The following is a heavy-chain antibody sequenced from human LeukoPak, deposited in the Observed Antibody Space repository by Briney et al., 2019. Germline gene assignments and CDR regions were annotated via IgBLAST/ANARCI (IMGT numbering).Heavy chain of an antibody. CDR3: ARVQDTAMAFDY. Sequence: SETLSLTCTVSGGSISSYYWSWIRRPPGKGLEWIGYIYYSGSTYYNPSLKSRVTISVDTSKNQFSLKLSSVTAADTAVYYCARVQDTAMAFDYWGQGTLVTVSS. V-gene: IGHV4-59*06. CDR1: GGSISSYY. D-gene: IGHD5-18*01. J-gene: IGHJ4*02. CDR2: IYYSGST.